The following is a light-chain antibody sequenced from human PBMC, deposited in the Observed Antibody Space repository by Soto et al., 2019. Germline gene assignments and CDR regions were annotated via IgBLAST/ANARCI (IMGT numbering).Light chain of an antibody. CDR3: QQSDRTPYT. J-gene: IGKJ2*01. Sequence: DIQMTQSPSSLSASVGDRVTITCRASQSISCYLNWYQQKPGKAPTILISAASSLQSGVPSRFSSSGSGTEFTLTISRLQPEDFATYYCQQSDRTPYTVGQGPMLEIK. V-gene: IGKV1-39*01. CDR2: AAS. CDR1: QSISCY.